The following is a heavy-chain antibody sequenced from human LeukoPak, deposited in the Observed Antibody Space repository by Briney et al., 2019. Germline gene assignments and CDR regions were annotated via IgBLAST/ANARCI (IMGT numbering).Heavy chain of an antibody. CDR1: GYTSTSYD. D-gene: IGHD1-26*01. CDR3: ARESNSGSYRRPHYFYYGMDV. Sequence: GASVKVSCKASGYTSTSYDFNWLRQATGQGPEWMGWMNPNSGATGYAQKFQGRITMTRSASINTAYMELTDLRSEDTAVYYCARESNSGSYRRPHYFYYGMDVWGQGTTVTVSS. J-gene: IGHJ6*02. CDR2: MNPNSGAT. V-gene: IGHV1-8*01.